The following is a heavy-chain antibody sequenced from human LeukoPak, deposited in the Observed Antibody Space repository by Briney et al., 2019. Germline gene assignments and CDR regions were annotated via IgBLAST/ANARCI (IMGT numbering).Heavy chain of an antibody. CDR1: GYSFTSYW. J-gene: IGHJ4*02. CDR2: IYPGDSAT. V-gene: IGHV5-51*01. D-gene: IGHD3-22*01. CDR3: ARQADSDYDSSGYLD. Sequence: GESLKISCKGSGYSFTSYWIGWVRQMPGKGLEWMGIIYPGDSATRYSPSFQGQVTISADKSISTAYLQWSSLKASDTAMYYCARQADSDYDSSGYLDWGQGTLVTVSS.